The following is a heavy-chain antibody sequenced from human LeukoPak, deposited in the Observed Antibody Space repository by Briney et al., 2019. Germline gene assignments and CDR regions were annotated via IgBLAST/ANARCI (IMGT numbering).Heavy chain of an antibody. CDR2: IRYDGSNK. CDR1: GFTFSSYG. Sequence: GGFLRLSCAASGFTFSSYGMHWVRQARGKGLEWVAFIRYDGSNKYYADSVKGRFTISRDNSKNTLYLQMNSLRADDTAVYYCAKDQGGSLEYFQHWGQGTLVTVSS. J-gene: IGHJ1*01. CDR3: AKDQGGSLEYFQH. D-gene: IGHD1-26*01. V-gene: IGHV3-30*02.